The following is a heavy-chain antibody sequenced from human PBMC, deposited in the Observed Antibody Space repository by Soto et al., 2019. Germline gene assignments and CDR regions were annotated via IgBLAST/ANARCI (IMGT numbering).Heavy chain of an antibody. Sequence: QVQLQQWGAGLLKPSETLSLTCAVYGGSFSGYYWSWIRQPPGKGLEWIGEINHSGSTNYNPSLKSRVPISVDTSKNQFSLKLSSVTAADTAVYYCARGLHRRRYCSSTSCAGAPGGWFDPWGQGTLVTVSS. CDR1: GGSFSGYY. V-gene: IGHV4-34*01. D-gene: IGHD2-2*01. J-gene: IGHJ5*02. CDR3: ARGLHRRRYCSSTSCAGAPGGWFDP. CDR2: INHSGST.